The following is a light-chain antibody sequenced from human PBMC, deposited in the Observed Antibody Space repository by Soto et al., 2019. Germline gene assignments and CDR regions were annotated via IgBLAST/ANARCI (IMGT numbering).Light chain of an antibody. Sequence: DIQVTQAPSSLSPSVDDTVTITSLASQSISIYLNCSQQKPGKAPSLQRYAASSLQNGFPSRFSGSGSGTDFTLLISRLQREDFATDYCQHSYRTPLTFGGGTKVEFK. CDR2: AAS. CDR3: QHSYRTPLT. CDR1: QSISIY. V-gene: IGKV1-39*01. J-gene: IGKJ4*01.